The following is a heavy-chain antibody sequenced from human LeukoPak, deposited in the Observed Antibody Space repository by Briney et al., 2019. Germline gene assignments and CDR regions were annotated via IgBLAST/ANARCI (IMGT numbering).Heavy chain of an antibody. V-gene: IGHV4-39*07. CDR3: ARVKGYSGSYPTVYYFDY. D-gene: IGHD1-26*01. CDR2: IYYSGST. Sequence: PSETLSLTCTVSGDSISSTNYYWGWIRQPPGKGLEWIGSIYYSGSTYYNPSLKSRVTISVDTSKNQFSLKLSSVTAADTAVYYCARVKGYSGSYPTVYYFDYWGQGTLVTVSS. J-gene: IGHJ4*02. CDR1: GDSISSTNYY.